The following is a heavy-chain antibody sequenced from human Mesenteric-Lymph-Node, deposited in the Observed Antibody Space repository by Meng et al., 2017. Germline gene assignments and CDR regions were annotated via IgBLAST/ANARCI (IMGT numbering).Heavy chain of an antibody. CDR3: ARGELLWDY. D-gene: IGHD2-2*01. CDR1: VTFIGSGEYF. Sequence: QVQPQESRPGLVTPSHTLSLTCSASVTFIGSGEYFWSWTRQPTGKGLEWIGYMDYRGSTFYNPSLKSRVTISVDTSKNQFSLKLGSVTAADTVVYFCARGELLWDYWGQGTLVTVSS. CDR2: MDYRGST. V-gene: IGHV4-30-4*01. J-gene: IGHJ4*02.